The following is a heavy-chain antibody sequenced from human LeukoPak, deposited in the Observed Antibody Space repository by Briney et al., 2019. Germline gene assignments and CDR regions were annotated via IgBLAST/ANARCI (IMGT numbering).Heavy chain of an antibody. D-gene: IGHD4-11*01. CDR1: GGSISSYY. J-gene: IGHJ6*03. V-gene: IGHV4-34*01. CDR3: AKGDYRGASYYYYMDV. CDR2: INHSGST. Sequence: SETLSLTCTVSGGSISSYYWSWIRQPPGKGLEWIGEINHSGSTNYNPSLKSRVTISVDTSKNQFSLKLSSVTAADTAVYYCAKGDYRGASYYYYMDVWGKGTTVTISS.